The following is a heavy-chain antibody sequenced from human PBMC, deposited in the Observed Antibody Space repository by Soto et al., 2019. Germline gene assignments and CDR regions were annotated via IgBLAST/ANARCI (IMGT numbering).Heavy chain of an antibody. CDR1: GYSFTSYW. J-gene: IGHJ6*02. Sequence: GESLKISCKGSGYSFTSYWIGWVRQMPGKGLEWMGIIYPGDSDTRYSPSFQGQVTISADKSISTAYLQWSSLKASDTAMYYCARVQGDPTANYYYYGMDVWGQGTTVTVSS. CDR2: IYPGDSDT. D-gene: IGHD2-21*02. CDR3: ARVQGDPTANYYYYGMDV. V-gene: IGHV5-51*01.